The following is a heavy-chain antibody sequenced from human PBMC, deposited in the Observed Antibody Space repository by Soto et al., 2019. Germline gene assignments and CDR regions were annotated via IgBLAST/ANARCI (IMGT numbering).Heavy chain of an antibody. CDR3: ARDLYWSNVTTK. V-gene: IGHV3-7*01. CDR1: GFTFGSYW. CDR2: IKPDGSEK. J-gene: IGHJ4*02. D-gene: IGHD1-1*01. Sequence: EVQLVESGGGLVQAGGSLRLSCAGSGFTFGSYWMNLVRQAPGKGLEWVANIKPDGSEKYYVDSEERRFTISRDNAKKSLYRQKNSLRAEDTAVYYRARDLYWSNVTTKGGQGTLVAVPS.